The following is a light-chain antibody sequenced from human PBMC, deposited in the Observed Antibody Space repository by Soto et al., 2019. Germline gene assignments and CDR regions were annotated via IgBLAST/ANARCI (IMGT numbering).Light chain of an antibody. CDR1: STEVGSYNY. CDR3: SSYTTRVALGVR. J-gene: IGLJ2*01. V-gene: IGLV2-14*03. CDR2: DVT. Sequence: QSALTQPASVSGSPGQSITISCTGTSTEVGSYNYVCWFQQYPGKAPKLIIYDVTNRPSGVSNRFSCSKSGTTASLTISGLQPEDEADYYCSSYTTRVALGVRFGGGTKLTVL.